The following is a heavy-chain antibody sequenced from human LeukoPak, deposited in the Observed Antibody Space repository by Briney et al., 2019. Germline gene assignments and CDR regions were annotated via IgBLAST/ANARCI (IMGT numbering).Heavy chain of an antibody. V-gene: IGHV4-34*01. CDR1: GGSFSGYY. Sequence: SETLSLTCAVYGGSFSGYYWSWIRQPPGKGLEWIGEINHSGSTNYNPSLKSRVTISVDTSKNQFSLKLSSVTAADTAVYYCARDGPALIVPRGWFDPWGQGTLVTVSS. J-gene: IGHJ5*02. D-gene: IGHD6-6*01. CDR3: ARDGPALIVPRGWFDP. CDR2: INHSGST.